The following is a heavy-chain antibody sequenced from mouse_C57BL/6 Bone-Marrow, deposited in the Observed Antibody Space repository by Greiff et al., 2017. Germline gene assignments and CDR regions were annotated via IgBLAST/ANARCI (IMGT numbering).Heavy chain of an antibody. CDR3: AGSGYYGSSSWFAY. Sequence: VQLQQSGAELARPGASVKLSCKASGYTFTSYGISWVKQRTGQGLEWIGEIYPRSGNTYYNEKFKGKATLTADKSSSTAYMELRSLTSEDSAVYFCAGSGYYGSSSWFAYWGQGTLVTVSA. J-gene: IGHJ3*01. CDR1: GYTFTSYG. D-gene: IGHD1-1*01. V-gene: IGHV1-81*01. CDR2: IYPRSGNT.